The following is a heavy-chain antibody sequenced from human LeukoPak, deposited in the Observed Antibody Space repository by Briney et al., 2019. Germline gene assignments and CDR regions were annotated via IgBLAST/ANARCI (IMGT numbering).Heavy chain of an antibody. J-gene: IGHJ2*01. CDR2: ITPIFGTA. D-gene: IGHD3-9*01. CDR3: ARDGTYYDILTGYSGPHWYFDL. Sequence: SVKVSCKASGGTFSSYAISWVRQAPGQGLEWMGGITPIFGTANYAQKFQGRVTITADESTSTAYMELSSLRSEDTAVYYCARDGTYYDILTGYSGPHWYFDLWGRGTLVTVSS. CDR1: GGTFSSYA. V-gene: IGHV1-69*13.